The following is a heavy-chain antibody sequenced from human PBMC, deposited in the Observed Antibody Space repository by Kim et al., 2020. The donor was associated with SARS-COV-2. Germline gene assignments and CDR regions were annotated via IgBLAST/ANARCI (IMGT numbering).Heavy chain of an antibody. CDR2: IYPDGRT. CDR1: DITVSANF. CDR3: VGAPEPNNGQH. J-gene: IGHJ4*02. D-gene: IGHD2-8*01. V-gene: IGHV3-53*01. Sequence: GGSLRLSCAATDITVSANFMSWIRQAPGKGLEWVSIIYPDGRTFYPDSAKGQFTTSRDISRNTLFLQLNSLRAEDTALYYCVGAPEPNNGQHWGRGTLVTVSS.